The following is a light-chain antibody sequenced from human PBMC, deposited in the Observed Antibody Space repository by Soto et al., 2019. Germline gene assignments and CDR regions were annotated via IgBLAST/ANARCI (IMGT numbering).Light chain of an antibody. CDR2: YDS. V-gene: IGLV3-21*04. CDR3: QVWDITTDHYV. CDR1: NIGSKR. J-gene: IGLJ1*01. Sequence: SYALTQPPSVSVAPEKTARLTCGGANIGSKRVHWYRQKPGQAPVLVIYYDSDRPSGIPERFSGSNSGNTATLTINRVEAGDEDDYYCQVWDITTDHYVFGTGTKLTVL.